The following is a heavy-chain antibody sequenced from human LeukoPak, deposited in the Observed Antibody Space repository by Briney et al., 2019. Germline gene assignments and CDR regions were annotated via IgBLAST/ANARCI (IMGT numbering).Heavy chain of an antibody. CDR2: IYYSGST. Sequence: PSETLSLTCTVSGGSISSGGYYWSWIRQHPGKGLEWIGYIYYSGSTYYNPSLKSRVTISVDTSKNQFSLKLISVTAADTAVYYCARGGTEGGLEISFFFDLWGRGTLVTVSS. V-gene: IGHV4-31*03. D-gene: IGHD1/OR15-1a*01. CDR3: ARGGTEGGLEISFFFDL. J-gene: IGHJ2*01. CDR1: GGSISSGGYY.